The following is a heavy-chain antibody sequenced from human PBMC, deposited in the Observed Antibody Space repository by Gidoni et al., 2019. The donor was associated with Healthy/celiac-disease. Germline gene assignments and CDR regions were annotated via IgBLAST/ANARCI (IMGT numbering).Heavy chain of an antibody. J-gene: IGHJ6*02. V-gene: IGHV4-39*01. D-gene: IGHD6-6*01. CDR2: LYYRGST. Sequence: QLQLQEAGPGLVKPAETLSLTCTGSGGSISSSSYYWGWIRQPPGKGLEWIGSLYYRGSTYYNPSLKSRVTISVDTSKNQFSLKLSSVTAADTAVYYCASEYSSPDYYGMDVWGQGTTVTVSS. CDR3: ASEYSSPDYYGMDV. CDR1: GGSISSSSYY.